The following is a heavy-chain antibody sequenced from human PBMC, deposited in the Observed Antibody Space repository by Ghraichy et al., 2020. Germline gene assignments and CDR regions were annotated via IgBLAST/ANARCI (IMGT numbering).Heavy chain of an antibody. J-gene: IGHJ4*02. CDR3: ARVRASFGRYFDWSDY. CDR1: GFTFSSYS. CDR2: ISSSSSYI. D-gene: IGHD3-9*01. Sequence: GGSLRLSCAASGFTFSSYSMNWVRQAPGKGLEWVSSISSSSSYIYYADSVKGRFTISRDNAKNSLYLQMNSLRAEDTAVYYCARVRASFGRYFDWSDYWGQGTLVTVSS. V-gene: IGHV3-21*01.